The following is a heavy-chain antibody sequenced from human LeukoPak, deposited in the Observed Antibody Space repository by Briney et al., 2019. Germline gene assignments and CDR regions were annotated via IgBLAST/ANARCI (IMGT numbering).Heavy chain of an antibody. V-gene: IGHV1-2*02. J-gene: IGHJ4*02. CDR1: GYTFSGFY. CDR3: AREKGYGDYARVYYFDY. CDR2: INPNSGVT. D-gene: IGHD4-17*01. Sequence: GASVKVSCKASGYTFSGFYIHWVRQAPGQGLEWMGWINPNSGVTNYAQKLQGRVTITRDTSIDTAYMQLSRLRSDDTAVYYCAREKGYGDYARVYYFDYWGQGTLVTVSS.